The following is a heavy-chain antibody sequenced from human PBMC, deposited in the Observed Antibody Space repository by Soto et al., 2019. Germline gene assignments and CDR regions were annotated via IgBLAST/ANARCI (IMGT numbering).Heavy chain of an antibody. V-gene: IGHV3-74*01. CDR1: GFTFSSYW. D-gene: IGHD2-15*01. Sequence: GGSLRLSCAASGFTFSSYWMHWVRQAPGKGLVWVSRISSDGSSTSYADSVKGRFTISRDNAKNTLYLQMNSLRAEDTAVYYCARDTGYCSGGSCTHDAFDIWGQGTMVTVSS. CDR3: ARDTGYCSGGSCTHDAFDI. J-gene: IGHJ3*02. CDR2: ISSDGSST.